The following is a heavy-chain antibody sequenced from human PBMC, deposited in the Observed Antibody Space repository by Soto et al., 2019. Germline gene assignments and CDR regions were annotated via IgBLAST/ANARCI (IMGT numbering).Heavy chain of an antibody. CDR1: GYTFTSYG. CDR2: ISAYNGNT. CDR3: ARGGYCSSTSCYSPSDI. V-gene: IGHV1-18*01. D-gene: IGHD2-2*01. Sequence: ASVKVSCKASGYTFTSYGIIWVRQAPGQGLEWMGWISAYNGNTNYAQKLQGRVTMTTDTSTSTAYMELRSLRSDDTAVYYCARGGYCSSTSCYSPSDIWGQGTMVTVSS. J-gene: IGHJ3*02.